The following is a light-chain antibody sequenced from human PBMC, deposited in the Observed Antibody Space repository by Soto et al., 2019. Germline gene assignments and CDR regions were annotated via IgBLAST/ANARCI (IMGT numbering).Light chain of an antibody. V-gene: IGLV2-8*01. CDR3: SSYAGSNNYV. J-gene: IGLJ1*01. CDR1: SSDDGNYDS. CDR2: EVN. Sequence: QSVLTQPPSASGTPGQSVTISCTGTSSDDGNYDSVSWYQHHPGKAPQAVIYEVNKRPSGVPDRFSGSKSGNTASLTVSGLQAEDEGDYYCSSYAGSNNYVFGTGTKVTVL.